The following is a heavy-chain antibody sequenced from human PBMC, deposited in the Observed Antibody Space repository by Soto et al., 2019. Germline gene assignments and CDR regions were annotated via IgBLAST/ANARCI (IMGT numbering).Heavy chain of an antibody. J-gene: IGHJ4*02. CDR3: VRRPGLAIDAYY. Sequence: QLQLQESGPGPVKPSETLPLTCTDASGSISSSTYYWGWMRKPPRKGLESIASFFYGGKNYYNPFITTRVTISVDPSINQFSLRLTSVTAADSAVYYCVRRPGLAIDAYYWGQGTLVTVSS. D-gene: IGHD3-10*01. CDR1: SGSISSSTYY. CDR2: FFYGGKN. V-gene: IGHV4-39*01.